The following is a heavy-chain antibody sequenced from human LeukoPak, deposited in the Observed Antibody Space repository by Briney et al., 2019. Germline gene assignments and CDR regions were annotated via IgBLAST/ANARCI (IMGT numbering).Heavy chain of an antibody. CDR2: ISSSSSTI. D-gene: IGHD3-10*01. CDR3: ARDAGLMVFDY. CDR1: GFTFSSYS. J-gene: IGHJ4*02. Sequence: RGGSLRLSCAASGFTFSSYSMNWVRQAPGKGLEWVSYISSSSSTIYYADSVKGRFTISRDNAKNSLYLQMNSLRAEDTAVYYCARDAGLMVFDYWGQGTLVTVSS. V-gene: IGHV3-48*01.